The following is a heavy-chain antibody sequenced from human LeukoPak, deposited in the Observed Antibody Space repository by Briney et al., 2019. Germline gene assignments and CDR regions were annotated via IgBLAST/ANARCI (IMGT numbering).Heavy chain of an antibody. J-gene: IGHJ4*02. D-gene: IGHD3-10*01. Sequence: GGSLRLSCATSGFTFSSHWMHWVRQAPGKGLVWVSRINSDGSSTSYADSVKGRFTISRDNAKNTLYLQMNSLRVEDTAVYYCAREWSGFGELPDYWGQGTLVTVSS. CDR3: AREWSGFGELPDY. CDR1: GFTFSSHW. CDR2: INSDGSST. V-gene: IGHV3-74*01.